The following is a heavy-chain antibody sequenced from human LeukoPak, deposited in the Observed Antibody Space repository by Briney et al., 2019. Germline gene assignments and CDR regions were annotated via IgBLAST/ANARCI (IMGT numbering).Heavy chain of an antibody. CDR3: ALSNEAFDSAGYFDY. J-gene: IGHJ4*02. CDR1: GYTFTNYW. Sequence: GESLKISCKGSGYTFTNYWVGWVRQMPGKGLEWMGTIYPNNSDSRYNPSFRGQVTISVDRSITTAYLLWKSLKASDTAIYYCALSNEAFDSAGYFDYWGQGALVTVSS. V-gene: IGHV5-51*01. CDR2: IYPNNSDS. D-gene: IGHD3-22*01.